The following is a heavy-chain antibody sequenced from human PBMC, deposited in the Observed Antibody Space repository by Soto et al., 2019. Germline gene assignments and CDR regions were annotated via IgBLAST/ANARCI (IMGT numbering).Heavy chain of an antibody. D-gene: IGHD3-3*01. V-gene: IGHV4-61*08. CDR1: GGSISSGGYY. CDR3: ARGIPHGTYYDFWSGDNIRNNWFDP. Sequence: PSETLSLTCTVSGGSISSGGYYWSWIRQHPGKGLEWIGYIYYSGRTNYNPSLKSRVTISVDTSKNQFSLKLSSVTAAATAVYYCARGIPHGTYYDFWSGDNIRNNWFDPWGQGTLVTVSS. CDR2: IYYSGRT. J-gene: IGHJ5*02.